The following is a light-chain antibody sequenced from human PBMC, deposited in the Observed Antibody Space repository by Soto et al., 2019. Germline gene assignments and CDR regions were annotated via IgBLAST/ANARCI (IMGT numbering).Light chain of an antibody. CDR3: QHYNSYSEA. CDR2: AAS. V-gene: IGKV1-39*01. J-gene: IGKJ1*01. Sequence: DIQMTQSPSSLSASVGDRVTITCRASQSITGYLNWYQQKPGKVPKLLIYAASTLPSGVPSRFSGSGSGTEFTLTISRLQPDDFATYYCQHYNSYSEAFGQGTKVDIK. CDR1: QSITGY.